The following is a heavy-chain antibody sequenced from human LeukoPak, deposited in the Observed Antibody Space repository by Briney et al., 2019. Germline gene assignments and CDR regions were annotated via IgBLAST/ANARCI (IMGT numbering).Heavy chain of an antibody. CDR3: ARRDCSSASCSFDY. D-gene: IGHD2-2*01. CDR1: GRSIGRYY. CDR2: IYYSGST. Sequence: SETLSLTCTVSGRSIGRYYWSWIRQPPGKGLEWVGYIYYSGSTNYNPSLKSRVTISIDTSKNQFSLKLSSVTAADTAVYYCARRDCSSASCSFDYWGQGTLVTVSS. V-gene: IGHV4-59*01. J-gene: IGHJ4*02.